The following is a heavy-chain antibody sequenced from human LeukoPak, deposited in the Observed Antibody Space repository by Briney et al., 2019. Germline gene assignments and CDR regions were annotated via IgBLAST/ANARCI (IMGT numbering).Heavy chain of an antibody. V-gene: IGHV3-30*03. CDR3: ARGSSGWSFDY. J-gene: IGHJ4*02. CDR1: GFTFSSHD. CDR2: ISYDGGKK. Sequence: GRSLRLSCAASGFTFSSHDMHWVRQAPGKGLEWVAIISYDGGKKDYADSVKGRFTISRDNAKNTLYLQMNSLRAEDTAVYYCARGSSGWSFDYWGQGTLVTVSS. D-gene: IGHD6-19*01.